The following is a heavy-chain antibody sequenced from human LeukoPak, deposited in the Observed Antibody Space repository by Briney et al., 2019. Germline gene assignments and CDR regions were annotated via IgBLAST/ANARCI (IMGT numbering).Heavy chain of an antibody. CDR1: GYTFTSYG. CDR2: ISAYNGNT. Sequence: ASVKVSCKASGYTFTSYGISWVRQAPGQGLEWMGWISAYNGNTNCAQKLQGRVTMTTDTSTSTAYMELRSLRSDDTAVYYCARFRWLVRPNFPDAFDIWGQGTMVTVSS. D-gene: IGHD6-19*01. CDR3: ARFRWLVRPNFPDAFDI. J-gene: IGHJ3*02. V-gene: IGHV1-18*01.